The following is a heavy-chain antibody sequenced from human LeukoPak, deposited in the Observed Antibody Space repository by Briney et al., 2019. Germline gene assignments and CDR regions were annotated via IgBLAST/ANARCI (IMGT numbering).Heavy chain of an antibody. Sequence: GGSLRLSCAASGFTFSSYSMNGVPQAPGEAVEWVSYISSSSSTIYYADYVKGRFTIYRDNAKNSLYLQMNSLRDEDTAVYHCARDHCTGGVCYDAFDIWGQGTMVTVSS. CDR3: ARDHCTGGVCYDAFDI. J-gene: IGHJ3*02. V-gene: IGHV3-48*02. D-gene: IGHD2-8*02. CDR1: GFTFSSYS. CDR2: ISSSSSTI.